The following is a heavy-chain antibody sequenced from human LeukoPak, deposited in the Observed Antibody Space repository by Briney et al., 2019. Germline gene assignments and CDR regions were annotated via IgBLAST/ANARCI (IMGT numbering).Heavy chain of an antibody. CDR1: GFTFSSYA. Sequence: GGSLRLSCAASGFTFSSYAMSWVRQAPGKGLEWVSSISGGSTYYADSVKGRFTISRDNSENTLYLQVNSLRDEDTAVYYCARAIYSSGPPGDYWGQGALVTVSS. CDR2: ISGGST. D-gene: IGHD6-19*01. V-gene: IGHV3-23*01. CDR3: ARAIYSSGPPGDY. J-gene: IGHJ4*02.